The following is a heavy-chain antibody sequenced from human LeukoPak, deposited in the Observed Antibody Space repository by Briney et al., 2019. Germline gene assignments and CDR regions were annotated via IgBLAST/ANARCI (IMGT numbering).Heavy chain of an antibody. Sequence: GGSVRLSCAASGFNVSNNYMNWVRQAPGKGLEWVSVIFSSGPTYYADSVKGRFTISRDTSKNALYLQMNSLRAEDTAVYYCARAAMVRGVDYFDSWGQGTLVTVSS. CDR1: GFNVSNNY. CDR2: IFSSGPT. D-gene: IGHD3-10*01. J-gene: IGHJ4*02. CDR3: ARAAMVRGVDYFDS. V-gene: IGHV3-53*01.